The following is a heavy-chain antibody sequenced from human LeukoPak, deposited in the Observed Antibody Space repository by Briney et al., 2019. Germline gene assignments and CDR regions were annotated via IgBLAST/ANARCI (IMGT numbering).Heavy chain of an antibody. CDR1: GYTFNSYC. Sequence: ASVKLSCKASGYTFNSYCIHWVRQAPRQGLEWMAIINPSGGTTSCAQKFQGGVAMTKHMPTSTVYMELSTLRSEDTAVYYCARGVLYDSSVYSSSAWFDPWGQGTLVTVSS. CDR2: INPSGGTT. J-gene: IGHJ5*02. CDR3: ARGVLYDSSVYSSSAWFDP. D-gene: IGHD3-22*01. V-gene: IGHV1-46*02.